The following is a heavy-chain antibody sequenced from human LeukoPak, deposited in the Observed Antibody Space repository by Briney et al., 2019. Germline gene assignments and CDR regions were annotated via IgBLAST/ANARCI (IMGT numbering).Heavy chain of an antibody. J-gene: IGHJ4*02. D-gene: IGHD1-1*01. CDR1: GGSFSGYY. CDR3: ARRFGWNARTDY. CDR2: INHSGST. V-gene: IGHV4-34*01. Sequence: PSETLSLTCAAYGGSFSGYYWSWIRQPPGKGLEWIGEINHSGSTNYNPSLKSRVTISVDTSKNQFSLKLSSMTAADTAVYYCARRFGWNARTDYWGQGTLVTVSS.